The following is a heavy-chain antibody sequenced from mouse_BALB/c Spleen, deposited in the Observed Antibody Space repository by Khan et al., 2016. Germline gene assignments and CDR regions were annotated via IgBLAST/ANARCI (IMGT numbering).Heavy chain of an antibody. CDR3: AREGLNYDYAMDY. Sequence: QVQLKQSGAELVRPGVSVKISCKGSGYTFTDYAMHWVKQSHAKSLEWIGVISTYYGDASYNQKFKGKATMTVDKSSSTAYMELARLTSEDSAIXYCAREGLNYDYAMDYWGQGTSVTVSS. CDR1: GYTFTDYA. J-gene: IGHJ4*01. D-gene: IGHD2-1*01. CDR2: ISTYYGDA. V-gene: IGHV1S137*01.